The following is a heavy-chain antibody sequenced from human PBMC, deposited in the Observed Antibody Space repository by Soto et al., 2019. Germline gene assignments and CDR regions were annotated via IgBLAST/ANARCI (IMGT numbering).Heavy chain of an antibody. CDR2: ISGSGGST. CDR1: GFTFSSYA. D-gene: IGHD3-10*01. CDR3: AKDRGGYYYGSGSYYYHDY. V-gene: IGHV3-23*01. J-gene: IGHJ4*02. Sequence: GGSLRLSCAASGFTFSSYAMSWVRQAPGKGLEWVSAISGSGGSTYYADSVKGRFTISRDNSKSTLYLQMNSLRAEDTAVYYCAKDRGGYYYGSGSYYYHDYWGQGTLVTVSS.